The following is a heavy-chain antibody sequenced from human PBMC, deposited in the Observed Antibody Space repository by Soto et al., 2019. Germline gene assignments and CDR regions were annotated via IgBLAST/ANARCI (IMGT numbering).Heavy chain of an antibody. V-gene: IGHV4-31*03. J-gene: IGHJ4*02. CDR2: IYYSGST. CDR3: ARFDYGGNEYYCDY. CDR1: GGSISSGGYY. Sequence: QVQLQESGPGLVKPSQTLSLTCTVSGGSISSGGYYWSWIRQHPGKGLEWIGYIYYSGSTYYNPSLKSRVTIAVDTSKNQFSLKLSAVTAADTAGYYCARFDYGGNEYYCDYWGQGTLVTVSS. D-gene: IGHD4-17*01.